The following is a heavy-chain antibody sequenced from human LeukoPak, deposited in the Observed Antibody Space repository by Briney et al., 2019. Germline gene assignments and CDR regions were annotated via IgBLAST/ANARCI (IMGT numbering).Heavy chain of an antibody. CDR2: ISAYNGDT. V-gene: IGHV1-18*01. Sequence: GASVKVSCKASGYTFTSYGISWVRQAPGQGLEWMGWISAYNGDTNYAQKLQGRVTMTTDTSTSTAYMELRSLGSDDTAVYYCARGGPAPHRITLIVVASSTDAFDIWGQGTMVTVSS. CDR3: ARGGPAPHRITLIVVASSTDAFDI. D-gene: IGHD3-22*01. J-gene: IGHJ3*02. CDR1: GYTFTSYG.